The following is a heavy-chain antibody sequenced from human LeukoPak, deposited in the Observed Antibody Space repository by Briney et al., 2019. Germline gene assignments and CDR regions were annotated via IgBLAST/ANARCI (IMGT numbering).Heavy chain of an antibody. CDR1: GFTFSSYW. CDR2: INWNGGIT. CDR3: ARDSKSWAGTFDY. V-gene: IGHV3-20*01. Sequence: GGSLRLSCAASGFTFSSYWMSWVRQAPGKGLEWVSDINWNGGITSYADSVKGRVTISRDNAKNSLYLQMNSLRAEDTAPYHCARDSKSWAGTFDYWGQGTLVTVSS. J-gene: IGHJ4*02. D-gene: IGHD6-19*01.